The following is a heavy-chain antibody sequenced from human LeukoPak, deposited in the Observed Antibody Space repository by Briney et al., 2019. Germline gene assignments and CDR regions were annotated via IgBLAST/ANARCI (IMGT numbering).Heavy chain of an antibody. CDR2: IYYSGST. D-gene: IGHD3-3*01. CDR3: AARGYDFWSGRGYFDY. Sequence: SETLSLTCTVSGGSISSYYWGWIRQPPGKGLEWIGYIYYSGSTNYNPSLKSRVTISVDTSKNQFSLKLSSVTAADTAVYYCAARGYDFWSGRGYFDYWGQGTLVTVSS. V-gene: IGHV4-59*01. J-gene: IGHJ4*02. CDR1: GGSISSYY.